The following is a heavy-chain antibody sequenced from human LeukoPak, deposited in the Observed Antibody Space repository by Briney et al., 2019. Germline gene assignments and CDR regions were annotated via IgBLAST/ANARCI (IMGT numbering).Heavy chain of an antibody. Sequence: PGGSLRLSCAASGFTFSSYAMHWVRQTPGKGLEWVSGIGWNSARTGYADSVRGRFTISRDNAKNSLYLQMNSLRAEDTALYYCGKDISAGGMDVWGQGTTVTVSS. CDR1: GFTFSSYA. D-gene: IGHD3-10*01. CDR2: IGWNSART. V-gene: IGHV3-9*01. CDR3: GKDISAGGMDV. J-gene: IGHJ6*02.